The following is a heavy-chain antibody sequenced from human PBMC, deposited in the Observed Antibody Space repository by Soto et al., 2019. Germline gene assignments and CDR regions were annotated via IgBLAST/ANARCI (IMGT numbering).Heavy chain of an antibody. V-gene: IGHV3-11*06. CDR2: SSSSGSCT. CDR3: ARSGDNYILLAY. Sequence: GGSLRLSCAASGFTFSDHYMSWIRQAPGKGLEWIGYSSSSGSCTRYADSVKGRFSISRDNAKNSLYLQINSLRGDDTATYFCARSGDNYILLAYCGKGTPIT. CDR1: GFTFSDHY. D-gene: IGHD2-21*02. J-gene: IGHJ4*02.